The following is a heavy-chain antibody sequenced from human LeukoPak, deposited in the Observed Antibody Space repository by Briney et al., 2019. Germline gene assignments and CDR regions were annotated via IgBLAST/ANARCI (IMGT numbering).Heavy chain of an antibody. CDR1: GGSISSSSYN. V-gene: IGHV4-39*01. D-gene: IGHD6-19*01. J-gene: IGHJ4*02. Sequence: SETLPLTCTVSGGSISSSSYNWGWIRQPPGKGLEWIGSIYYSGSSYHNPSLLSRVTISVDTSKNQFSLNLSSVTAADTAVYYCARQRYSSGWYVDYWGQGTLVTVSS. CDR3: ARQRYSSGWYVDY. CDR2: IYYSGSS.